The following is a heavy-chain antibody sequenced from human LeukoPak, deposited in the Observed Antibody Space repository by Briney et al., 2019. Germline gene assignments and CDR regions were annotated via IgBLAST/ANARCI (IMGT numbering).Heavy chain of an antibody. CDR3: AREGHRGYSYGYDG. CDR1: GYTFTSYG. Sequence: ASVKVSCKASGYTFTSYGISWVRQAPGQGLEWMGWISAYNSNTNYAQKLQGRVTMTTDTSTSTAYMELRSLRSEDTAVYYCAREGHRGYSYGYDGWGQGTLVTVSS. CDR2: ISAYNSNT. D-gene: IGHD5-18*01. J-gene: IGHJ4*02. V-gene: IGHV1-18*01.